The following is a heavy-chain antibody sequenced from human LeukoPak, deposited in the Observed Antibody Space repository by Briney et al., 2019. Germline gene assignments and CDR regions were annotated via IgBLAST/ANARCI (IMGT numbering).Heavy chain of an antibody. CDR1: GGTFSSYA. CDR3: AREFYSSRPANWFDP. D-gene: IGHD6-13*01. V-gene: IGHV1-8*02. CDR2: MNPNSGNT. Sequence: ASVKVSCKASGGTFSSYAINWVRQATGQGLEWMGWMNPNSGNTGYARKFQGRVTMTRNTSISTAYMELSSLRSEDTAVYYCAREFYSSRPANWFDPWGQGTLVTVSS. J-gene: IGHJ5*02.